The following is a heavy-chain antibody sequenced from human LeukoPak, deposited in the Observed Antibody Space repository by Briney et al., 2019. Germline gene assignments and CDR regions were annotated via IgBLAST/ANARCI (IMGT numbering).Heavy chain of an antibody. CDR3: ASSIEMATITFDY. CDR1: GGTFSSYA. V-gene: IGHV1-69*05. J-gene: IGHJ4*02. Sequence: SVKVSCKASGGTFSSYAISWVRQAPGQGLEWMGGIIPIFGTANYAQKFQGRVTITTDESTSTAYMELSSLRSEDTAVYYCASSIEMATITFDYWGQGILVTVSS. D-gene: IGHD5-24*01. CDR2: IIPIFGTA.